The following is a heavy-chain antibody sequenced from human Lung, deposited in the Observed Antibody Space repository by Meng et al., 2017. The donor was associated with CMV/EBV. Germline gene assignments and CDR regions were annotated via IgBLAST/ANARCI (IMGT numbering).Heavy chain of an antibody. Sequence: SXTLSLXCTVTGGSITSHYWNWIRQPPGKGLEWIGYIYYSGSTNYNPSLKSRVTTSVDTSKNQFSLKLSSVTAADTAVYYGAGDAMGRGVVHLGGGMDVXGQGXTVTVSS. CDR1: GGSITSHY. D-gene: IGHD3-10*01. CDR3: AGDAMGRGVVHLGGGMDV. J-gene: IGHJ6*02. CDR2: IYYSGST. V-gene: IGHV4-59*11.